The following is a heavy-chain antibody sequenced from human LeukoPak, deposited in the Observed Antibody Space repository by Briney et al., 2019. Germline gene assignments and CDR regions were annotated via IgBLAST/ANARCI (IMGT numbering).Heavy chain of an antibody. CDR3: XNVXXSYGYXXXXS. Sequence: GGSLRLSCAASGFTFSSYGMHWVRQAPGKGLEWVAFIRYDGSNKYYADSVKGRFTISRDNSKNRLYVQMKSLRAEDRAVYYCXNVXXSYGYXXXXSWG. CDR2: IRYDGSNK. V-gene: IGHV3-30*02. J-gene: IGHJ5*01. D-gene: IGHD5-18*01. CDR1: GFTFSSYG.